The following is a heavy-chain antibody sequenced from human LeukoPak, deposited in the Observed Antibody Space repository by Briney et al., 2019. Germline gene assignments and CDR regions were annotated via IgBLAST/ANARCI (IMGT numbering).Heavy chain of an antibody. V-gene: IGHV4-38-2*02. D-gene: IGHD3-10*01. CDR1: GYSISSGYY. Sequence: PSETLSLTCAVSGYSISSGYYWGWIRQPPGKGLEWIGSIYHSGSTYYNPSLKSRVTISVDTSTNQFSLKLSSVTAADTAVYYCARDSRRYYYGSGSYYIDYWGQGTLVTVSS. J-gene: IGHJ4*02. CDR3: ARDSRRYYYGSGSYYIDY. CDR2: IYHSGST.